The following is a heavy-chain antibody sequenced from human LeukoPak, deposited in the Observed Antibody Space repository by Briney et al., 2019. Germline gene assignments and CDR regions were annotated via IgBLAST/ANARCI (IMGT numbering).Heavy chain of an antibody. J-gene: IGHJ6*02. V-gene: IGHV3-23*01. CDR1: GFTFSSYA. D-gene: IGHD6-19*01. CDR3: AKDQLRVTISSGWPFDYYYGMDV. Sequence: GGSLRLSCAASGFTFSSYAMSWVRQAPGKGLEWVSAISGSGGSTYYADSVKGRFTISRDNSKNTVYLQMNSLRAEDTAVYDCAKDQLRVTISSGWPFDYYYGMDVWGQGTTVTVSS. CDR2: ISGSGGST.